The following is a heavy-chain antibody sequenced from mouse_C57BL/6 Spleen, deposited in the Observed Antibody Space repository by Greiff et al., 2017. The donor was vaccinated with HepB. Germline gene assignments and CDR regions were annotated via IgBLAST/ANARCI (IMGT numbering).Heavy chain of an antibody. V-gene: IGHV5-9-1*02. Sequence: EVQVVESGEGLVKPGGSLKLSCAASGFTFSSYAMSWVRQTPEKRLEWVAYISSGGDYIYYADTVKGRFTISRDNARNTLYLQMSSLKSEDTAMYYCTRETDYYGSSPGFAYWGQGTLVTVSA. CDR2: ISSGGDYI. J-gene: IGHJ3*01. D-gene: IGHD1-1*01. CDR3: TRETDYYGSSPGFAY. CDR1: GFTFSSYA.